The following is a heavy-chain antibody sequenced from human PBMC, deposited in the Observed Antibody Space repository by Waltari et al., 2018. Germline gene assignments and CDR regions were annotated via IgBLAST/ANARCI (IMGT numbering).Heavy chain of an antibody. V-gene: IGHV1-2*02. CDR2: VDPHNGGI. CDR1: GNAFTAYY. Sequence: QVQLVQSGAEVKKPGASVKLPCGASGNAFTAYYFHWVRQAPGRGLEWMGYVDPHNGGISYAQRFQGRVTMTRDTSISTVYMELSGLTSDDTAVYYCAREVFRFDYWGQGALVTVSS. CDR3: AREVFRFDY. J-gene: IGHJ4*02.